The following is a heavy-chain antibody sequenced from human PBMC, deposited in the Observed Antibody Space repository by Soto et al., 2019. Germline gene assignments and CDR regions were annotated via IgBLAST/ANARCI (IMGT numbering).Heavy chain of an antibody. CDR1: GFTFSSYA. J-gene: IGHJ4*02. CDR3: AKDSMVRGVIRVSWDY. CDR2: ISGSGGST. V-gene: IGHV3-23*01. Sequence: GGSLRLSCAASGFTFSSYAMSWVRQAPGKGLEWVSAISGSGGSTYYADSVKGRFTISRDNSKNTLYLQMNSLRAEDTAVYYCAKDSMVRGVIRVSWDYWGQGTLVTV. D-gene: IGHD3-10*01.